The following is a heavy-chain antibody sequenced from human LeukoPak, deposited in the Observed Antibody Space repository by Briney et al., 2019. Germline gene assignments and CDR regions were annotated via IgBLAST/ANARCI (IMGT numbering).Heavy chain of an antibody. J-gene: IGHJ4*02. Sequence: SETLSLTCTVSGGSIGSYYWNWIPQAPGKGLEWIGYIHYSGSTNHNSALKSRVTISVDTSKNQYSLKLSSVTAADTAVYYCARDGVAGGFGYWGQGTLVTVS. CDR1: GGSIGSYY. CDR3: ARDGVAGGFGY. D-gene: IGHD6-19*01. CDR2: IHYSGST. V-gene: IGHV4-59*01.